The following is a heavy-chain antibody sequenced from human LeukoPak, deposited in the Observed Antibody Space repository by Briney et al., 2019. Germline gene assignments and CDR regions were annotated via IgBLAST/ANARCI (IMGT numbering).Heavy chain of an antibody. J-gene: IGHJ4*02. V-gene: IGHV1-2*02. CDR2: INPTSGVT. CDR3: ARDLYSGTYGR. D-gene: IGHD1-26*01. CDR1: GYTSSDSD. Sequence: GASVKVSCKASGYTSSDSDMHWVRQAPGQGLEWMGWINPTSGVTKYAEKFQGRVTMTRDTSIRTAYMEMSRLRSDDTALYYCARDLYSGTYGRWGQGTLVTVSS.